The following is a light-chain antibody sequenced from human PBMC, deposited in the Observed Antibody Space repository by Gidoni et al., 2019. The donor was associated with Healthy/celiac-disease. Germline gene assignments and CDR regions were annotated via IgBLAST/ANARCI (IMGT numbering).Light chain of an antibody. CDR2: DVS. Sequence: QSALTQPASASGSTGQAITISCTGTSSDVGGYNYVSWYQQHPGKAPKLMIYDVSNRPSGVSNRFSGSKSGNTASLTISGLQAEDEADYYCSSYTSSSTYVFGTGTKVTVL. CDR3: SSYTSSSTYV. CDR1: SSDVGGYNY. J-gene: IGLJ1*01. V-gene: IGLV2-14*01.